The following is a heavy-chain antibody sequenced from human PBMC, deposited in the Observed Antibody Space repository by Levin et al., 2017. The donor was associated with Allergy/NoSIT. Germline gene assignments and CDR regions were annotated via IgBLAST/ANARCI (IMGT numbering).Heavy chain of an antibody. CDR1: GGSISSYY. CDR3: AGDRNSYGLFDY. D-gene: IGHD5-18*01. J-gene: IGHJ4*02. Sequence: SQTLSLTCTVSGGSISSYYWSWIRQPPGKGLEWIGYIYYSGSTNYNPSLKSRVTISVDTSKNQFSLKLSSVTAADTAVYYGAGDRNSYGLFDYWGQGTLVTVSS. CDR2: IYYSGST. V-gene: IGHV4-59*01.